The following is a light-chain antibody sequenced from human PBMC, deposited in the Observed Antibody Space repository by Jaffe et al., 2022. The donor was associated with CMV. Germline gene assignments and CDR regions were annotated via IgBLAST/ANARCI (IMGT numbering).Light chain of an antibody. V-gene: IGKV3-20*01. CDR3: QQYDTSPRT. J-gene: IGKJ1*01. Sequence: EIVLTQSPGTLSSSPGERVTLSCRASQSVRSSHLAWYQQKPGQAPRLLIYGASSRATGIPDRFSGSGSGTDFTLTISRLESEDFAVYYCQQYDTSPRTFGQGTKVEIK. CDR1: QSVRSSH. CDR2: GAS.